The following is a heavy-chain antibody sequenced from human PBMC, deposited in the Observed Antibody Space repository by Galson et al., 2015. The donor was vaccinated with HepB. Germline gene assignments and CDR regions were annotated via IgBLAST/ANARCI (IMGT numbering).Heavy chain of an antibody. V-gene: IGHV3-13*04. J-gene: IGHJ6*02. CDR1: GFTFSSYD. CDR2: IGTAGDT. D-gene: IGHD3-9*01. Sequence: SLRLSCAASGFTFSSYDMHWVRQATGKGLEWVSAIGTAGDTYYPGSVKGRFTISRENAKNSLYLQMNSLRAGDTAVYYCARGAYDILTGYYNPPPPRYGMDVWGQGTTVTVSS. CDR3: ARGAYDILTGYYNPPPPRYGMDV.